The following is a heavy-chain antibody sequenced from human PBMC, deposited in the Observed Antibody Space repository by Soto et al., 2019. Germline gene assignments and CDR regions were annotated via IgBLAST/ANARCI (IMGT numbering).Heavy chain of an antibody. D-gene: IGHD3-16*01. CDR3: AIIMTHSDSFDI. V-gene: IGHV1-2*04. CDR1: GYSFAGFY. J-gene: IGHJ3*02. CDR2: INSNSGAT. Sequence: ASVKVSCKASGYSFAGFYIHWMRQAPGQGLEWVGSINSNSGATNYAQKFQGSVAMTRDTSVSTAYMDLNRLTSDDTAIYYCAIIMTHSDSFDIWGQGTMVTVSS.